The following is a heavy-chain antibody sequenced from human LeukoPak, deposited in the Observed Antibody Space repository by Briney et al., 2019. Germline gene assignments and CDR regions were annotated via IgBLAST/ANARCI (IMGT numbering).Heavy chain of an antibody. CDR3: ARDRFVRYFDPRDFDY. CDR2: ISSSSSYI. D-gene: IGHD3-9*01. V-gene: IGHV3-21*01. CDR1: GFTFSSYS. J-gene: IGHJ4*02. Sequence: GGSLRLSCAASGFTFSSYSMNWVRQAPGKGLGWVSSISSSSSYIYYADSVKGRFTISRDNAKNSLYLQMNSLRAEDTAVYYCARDRFVRYFDPRDFDYWGQGTLVTVSS.